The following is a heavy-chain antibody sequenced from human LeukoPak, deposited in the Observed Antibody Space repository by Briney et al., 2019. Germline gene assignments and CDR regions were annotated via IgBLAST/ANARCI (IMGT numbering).Heavy chain of an antibody. Sequence: PGGSLRLSCTASGFTFGDYAMSWVRQAPGKGLEWVGFIRSKTYGGATEYAASVKGRFTISRDDSKSIAYLQMNSLKTEDKAVYCCTRTDSSTYYQLYAWGQGTLVTVSS. J-gene: IGHJ5*02. CDR2: IRSKTYGGAT. CDR3: TRTDSSTYYQLYA. V-gene: IGHV3-49*04. CDR1: GFTFGDYA. D-gene: IGHD3-22*01.